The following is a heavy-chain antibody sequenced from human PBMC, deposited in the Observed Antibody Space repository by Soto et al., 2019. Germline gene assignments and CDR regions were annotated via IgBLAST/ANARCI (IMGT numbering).Heavy chain of an antibody. CDR3: ASRYCISCSCYAHGWFVL. V-gene: IGHV1-69*12. CDR1: GGTFSSYA. Sequence: QVQLVQSGAEVKKPGSSVKVSCKASGGTFSSYAISWVRQAPGQGLEWMGGISPIFGTANYAQEFQGRVTLTADEYTIIAYVEHSSLRHENTAVYYCASRYCISCSCYAHGWFVLWGQGATVTVS. D-gene: IGHD2-2*01. CDR2: ISPIFGTA. J-gene: IGHJ5*02.